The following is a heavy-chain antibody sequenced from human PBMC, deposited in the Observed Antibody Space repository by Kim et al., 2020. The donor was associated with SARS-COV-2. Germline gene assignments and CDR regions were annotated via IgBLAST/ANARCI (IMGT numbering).Heavy chain of an antibody. CDR3: AKEGWFGELGLFDP. V-gene: IGHV3-23*01. J-gene: IGHJ5*02. Sequence: ADSVKGRFTISRDNSKNTLYLQMNSLRAEDTAVYYCAKEGWFGELGLFDPWGQGTLVTVSS. D-gene: IGHD3-10*01.